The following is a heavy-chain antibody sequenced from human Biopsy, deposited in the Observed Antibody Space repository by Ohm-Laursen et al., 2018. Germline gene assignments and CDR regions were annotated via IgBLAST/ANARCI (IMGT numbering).Heavy chain of an antibody. J-gene: IGHJ3*02. Sequence: TLSLTCTVSGGSVSSGDYYWTWIRQPPGKGLEWIGYIYYSGSTNYSPSLKSRVTISVDTSKTQFSLKLGSVTAADTAVYYCAKNLAVSSYALDIWGQGTMVTVSS. CDR2: IYYSGST. V-gene: IGHV4-61*08. CDR3: AKNLAVSSYALDI. CDR1: GGSVSSGDYY. D-gene: IGHD2/OR15-2a*01.